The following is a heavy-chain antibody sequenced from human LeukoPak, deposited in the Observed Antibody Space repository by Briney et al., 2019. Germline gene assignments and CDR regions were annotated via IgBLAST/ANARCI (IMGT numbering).Heavy chain of an antibody. CDR3: ARDYPYDSSGYFDY. D-gene: IGHD3-22*01. J-gene: IGHJ4*02. CDR2: ISYDGSNK. V-gene: IGHV3-30-3*01. Sequence: GGSLRLSCAASGFTVSSNYMSWVRQAPGKGLEWVAVISYDGSNKYYADSVKGRFTISRDNSKNTLYLQMNSLRAEDTAVYYCARDYPYDSSGYFDYWGQGTLVTVSS. CDR1: GFTVSSNY.